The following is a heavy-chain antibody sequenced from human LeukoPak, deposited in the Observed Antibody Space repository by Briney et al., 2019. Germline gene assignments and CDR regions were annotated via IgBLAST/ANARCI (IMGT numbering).Heavy chain of an antibody. J-gene: IGHJ4*02. Sequence: SETLSLTCTVSGGSISSYYWSWIRQPAGKGLEWIGRIYTSGSTNYNPSLKSRVTMSVDTSKNQFSLKLSSVTAADTAVYYCARGRGAWGSGSYYNFDYWGQGTLVTVSS. CDR1: GGSISSYY. CDR2: IYTSGST. V-gene: IGHV4-4*07. D-gene: IGHD3-10*01. CDR3: ARGRGAWGSGSYYNFDY.